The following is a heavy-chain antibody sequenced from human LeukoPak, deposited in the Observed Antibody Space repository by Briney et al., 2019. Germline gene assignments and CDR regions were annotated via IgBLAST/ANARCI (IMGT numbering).Heavy chain of an antibody. J-gene: IGHJ4*02. Sequence: GGSLRLSCAASGFTFSSFWMSWVRQAPGKGLEWVANIKQEGSEKYYVGSVKGRFTISRDNSKNTLYLQMNSLRAEDTAVYYCARDWGPFGVVLAHVNTYFDYWGQGTLLTVSS. CDR1: GFTFSSFW. D-gene: IGHD3-3*01. V-gene: IGHV3-7*01. CDR3: ARDWGPFGVVLAHVNTYFDY. CDR2: IKQEGSEK.